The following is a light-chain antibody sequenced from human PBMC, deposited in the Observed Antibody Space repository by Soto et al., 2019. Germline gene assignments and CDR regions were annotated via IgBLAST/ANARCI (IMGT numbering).Light chain of an antibody. CDR1: SSNIGAGHD. J-gene: IGLJ3*02. CDR2: ANN. V-gene: IGLV1-40*01. CDR3: QSYDRSLSGLV. Sequence: QSVLTQPPSVSGAPGQRVTISCTGSSSNIGAGHDVHWYQQLPGTAPKLLIDANNNRPSGVPDRFSGSKSGTSASLAITGLQAEYEADYYCQSYDRSLSGLVFGGGTQVTVL.